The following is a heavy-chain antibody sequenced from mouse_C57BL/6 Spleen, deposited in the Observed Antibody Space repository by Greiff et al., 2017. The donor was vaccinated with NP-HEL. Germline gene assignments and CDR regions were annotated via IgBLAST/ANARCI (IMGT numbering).Heavy chain of an antibody. CDR3: ARRGNYVDYAMDY. CDR2: IDPSDSYT. J-gene: IGHJ4*01. CDR1: GYTFTSYW. V-gene: IGHV1-69*01. D-gene: IGHD2-1*01. Sequence: QVQLQQPGAELVMPGASVKLSCKASGYTFTSYWMHWVKQRPGQGLEWIGEIDPSDSYTHYNQKFTGKSTLTVDKSSSTAYMQLSSLTSEDSAVYYCARRGNYVDYAMDYWGQGTSVTVSS.